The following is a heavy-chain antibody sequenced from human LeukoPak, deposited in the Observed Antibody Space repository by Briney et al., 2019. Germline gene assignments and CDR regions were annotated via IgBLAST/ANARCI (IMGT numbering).Heavy chain of an antibody. J-gene: IGHJ4*02. CDR3: ARVKLVNYFDY. Sequence: GGSLRLSCAASGFTFSDYYMSWIRQAPGKGLEWVSYISSSGSTIYYADSVKGRFTISRDNAKNSPYLQMNSLRAEDTAVYYCARVKLVNYFDYWGQGTLVTVSS. D-gene: IGHD6-13*01. CDR1: GFTFSDYY. V-gene: IGHV3-11*01. CDR2: ISSSGSTI.